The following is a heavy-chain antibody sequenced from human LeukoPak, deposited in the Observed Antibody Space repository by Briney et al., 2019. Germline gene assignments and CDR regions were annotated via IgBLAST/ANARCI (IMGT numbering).Heavy chain of an antibody. J-gene: IGHJ4*02. Sequence: GGSLRLSCAASGFTFNTSWMHWVRQAPGKGLIWVSRINADETSTTYADSVKGRFAISRDNAKNTLYLQMNSLRAEDTAMYYCATAGVRSGSSASFDYWGQGTLVTVPS. CDR2: INADETST. CDR1: GFTFNTSW. V-gene: IGHV3-74*01. D-gene: IGHD1-26*01. CDR3: ATAGVRSGSSASFDY.